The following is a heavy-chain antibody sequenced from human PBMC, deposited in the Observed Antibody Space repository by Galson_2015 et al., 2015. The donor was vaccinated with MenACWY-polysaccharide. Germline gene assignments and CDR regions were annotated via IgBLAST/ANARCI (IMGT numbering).Heavy chain of an antibody. V-gene: IGHV4-39*01. CDR3: ARGGDGGIYYYYYGMDV. CDR2: IYYSGST. D-gene: IGHD2-21*02. CDR1: GGSISSSSYY. J-gene: IGHJ6*02. Sequence: SETLSLTCTVSGGSISSSSYYWDWIRQPPGKGLEWIGSIYYSGSTYYNPSLKSRVTISVDTSKNQFSLKLSSVTAADTAVYYCARGGDGGIYYYYYGMDVWGQGTTVTVSS.